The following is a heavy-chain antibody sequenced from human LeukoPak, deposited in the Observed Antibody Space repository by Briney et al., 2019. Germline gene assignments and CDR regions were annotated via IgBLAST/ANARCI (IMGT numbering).Heavy chain of an antibody. CDR1: GGSISSYY. CDR3: ATGVGSGYSFDY. J-gene: IGHJ4*02. V-gene: IGHV4-59*01. D-gene: IGHD3-3*01. Sequence: SETLSLTCTVSGGSISSYYWSWIRQPPGKGLEWIGYIYYSGSTNYNPSLKSRVTISVDTSKNQFSLKLGSVTAADTAVYYCATGVGSGYSFDYWGQGTLVTVSS. CDR2: IYYSGST.